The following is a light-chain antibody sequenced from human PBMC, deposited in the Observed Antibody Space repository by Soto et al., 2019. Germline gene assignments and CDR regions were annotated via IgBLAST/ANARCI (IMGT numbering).Light chain of an antibody. V-gene: IGLV2-8*01. CDR1: SSDVGGYKY. J-gene: IGLJ3*02. Sequence: QAVVTQPPSASGSPGQSVTISCTGTSSDVGGYKYVSWYQQHPGKAPKLMIYEVSKRPSGVPDRFSGSKSGNTASLTVSGLQAEDEADYYYSSYAGSNNWVFGGGTKLTVL. CDR3: SSYAGSNNWV. CDR2: EVS.